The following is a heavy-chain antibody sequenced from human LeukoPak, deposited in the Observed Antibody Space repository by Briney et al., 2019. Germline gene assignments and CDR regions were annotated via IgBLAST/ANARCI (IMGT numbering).Heavy chain of an antibody. CDR2: IIPIFGIA. D-gene: IGHD2-15*01. CDR3: AREGDHLEPYCSGGSCYTRASWFDP. CDR1: GGTFSSYA. Sequence: SVKVSCKASGGTFSSYAISWVRQAPGQGLEWMGRIIPIFGIANYAQKFQGRVTITADKSTSTAYMELSSLRSEDTAVYYCAREGDHLEPYCSGGSCYTRASWFDPWGQGTLVTVSS. V-gene: IGHV1-69*04. J-gene: IGHJ5*02.